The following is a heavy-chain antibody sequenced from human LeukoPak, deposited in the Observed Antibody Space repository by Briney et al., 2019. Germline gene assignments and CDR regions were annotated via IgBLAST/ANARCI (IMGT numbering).Heavy chain of an antibody. Sequence: GGSLRLSCAASGFTFSDYSMNWVRQAPGKGLEWISYIGIDSGNTNYADSVKGRFTISGDKAKNTLYLQMNSLRAEDTAVYYCAKDLRWYYYDSSGESSFDYWGQGTLVTVSS. CDR2: IGIDSGNT. CDR1: GFTFSDYS. V-gene: IGHV3-48*01. D-gene: IGHD3-22*01. CDR3: AKDLRWYYYDSSGESSFDY. J-gene: IGHJ4*02.